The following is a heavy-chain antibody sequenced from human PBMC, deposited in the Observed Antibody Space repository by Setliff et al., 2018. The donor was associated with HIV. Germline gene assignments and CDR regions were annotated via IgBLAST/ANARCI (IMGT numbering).Heavy chain of an antibody. CDR1: GGTFSSYA. CDR3: ARGLAVAGKSYYSYYYMDV. CDR2: INAGNGNT. J-gene: IGHJ6*03. D-gene: IGHD6-19*01. V-gene: IGHV1-3*01. Sequence: ASVKVSCKASGGTFSSYAMHWVRQAPGQRLEWMGWINAGNGNTKYSQKFQGRVTMTRNTSISTAYMELSSLRSEDTAVYYCARGLAVAGKSYYSYYYMDVWGKGTTVTVSS.